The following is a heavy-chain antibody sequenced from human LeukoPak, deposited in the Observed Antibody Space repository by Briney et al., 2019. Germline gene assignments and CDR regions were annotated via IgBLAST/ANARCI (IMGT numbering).Heavy chain of an antibody. CDR2: ISAYNGNT. CDR1: GYTFTSYC. CDR3: ARDRGYGDRFDY. D-gene: IGHD4-17*01. Sequence: ASVKVSCKASGYTFTSYCISWVRQAPGQGREWMGWISAYNGNTNYAQKLQGRVTMTTDTSTSTAYMELGSLRSDDTAVYYCARDRGYGDRFDYWGKGTLVTVSS. J-gene: IGHJ4*02. V-gene: IGHV1-18*01.